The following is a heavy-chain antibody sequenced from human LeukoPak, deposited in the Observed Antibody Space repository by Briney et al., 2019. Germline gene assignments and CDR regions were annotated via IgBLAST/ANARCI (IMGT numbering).Heavy chain of an antibody. J-gene: IGHJ4*02. CDR2: IYSGDST. CDR1: GFTVSSNY. CDR3: AKSIAVAGVGGGRIFDY. Sequence: GGSLRLSCAASGFTVSSNYMSWVRQAPGKGLEWVSVIYSGDSTYYADSVKGRFTISRDNSKNTLYLQMNSLRAGDTAVYYCAKSIAVAGVGGGRIFDYWGQGTLVTVSS. D-gene: IGHD6-19*01. V-gene: IGHV3-53*05.